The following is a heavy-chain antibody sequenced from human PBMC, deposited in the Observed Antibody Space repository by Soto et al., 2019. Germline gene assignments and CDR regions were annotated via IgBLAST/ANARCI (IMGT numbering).Heavy chain of an antibody. V-gene: IGHV3-9*01. CDR3: ARGITATAPLDF. D-gene: IGHD6-13*01. CDR2: ITWNSGTI. CDR1: GFTFDDYA. J-gene: IGHJ4*02. Sequence: PGGSLRLSCAASGFTFDDYAMHWVRQAPGKGLEWVSGITWNSGTIDYADSVKGRFTISRDNAENSLYLQMNSLRVEDTALYYCARGITATAPLDFWGQGTLVTDSS.